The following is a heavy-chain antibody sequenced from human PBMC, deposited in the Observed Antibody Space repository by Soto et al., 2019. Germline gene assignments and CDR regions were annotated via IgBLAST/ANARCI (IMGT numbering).Heavy chain of an antibody. J-gene: IGHJ5*02. CDR2: TYHSGNP. CDR3: ARETYGDYVGYSNP. V-gene: IGHV4-30-2*01. Sequence: QLQLQESGSRLVKSSETLSLTCAVSGDTISTGGYSWAWIRQPPGKPLEWIGHTYHSGNPYYNPAHESRVIITVNRSKHQFPLKLSSVPAADTAVYYCARETYGDYVGYSNPRGPGTLITVSS. D-gene: IGHD4-17*01. CDR1: GDTISTGGYS.